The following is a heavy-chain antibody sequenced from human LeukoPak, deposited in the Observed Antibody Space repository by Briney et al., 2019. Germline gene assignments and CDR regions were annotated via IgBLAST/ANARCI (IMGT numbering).Heavy chain of an antibody. CDR2: IYYSGST. J-gene: IGHJ5*02. Sequence: PSETLSLTCTVSGGSISSSSYYWGWIRQPPGKGLEWIGSIYYSGSTYYNPSLKSRVTISVDTSKNQFSLKLSSVTAADTAVYYCARSTGPFDPWGQGTLVTVSS. CDR3: ARSTGPFDP. D-gene: IGHD1-14*01. V-gene: IGHV4-39*07. CDR1: GGSISSSSYY.